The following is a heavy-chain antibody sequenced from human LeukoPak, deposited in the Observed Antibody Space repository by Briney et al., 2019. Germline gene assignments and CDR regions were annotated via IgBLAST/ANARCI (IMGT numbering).Heavy chain of an antibody. CDR3: ARAPSGLVEPPTRGDYFDY. J-gene: IGHJ4*02. Sequence: NPSETLSLTCTVSGGSISSSSYYWSWIRQSPGKGLEWIGEMNHSGSSNHNPSLKSRITISVDTSKNQLSLNLRSVTAADTAVYYCARAPSGLVEPPTRGDYFDYWGQGTLVTVSS. D-gene: IGHD2-2*01. CDR2: MNHSGSS. V-gene: IGHV4-39*07. CDR1: GGSISSSSYY.